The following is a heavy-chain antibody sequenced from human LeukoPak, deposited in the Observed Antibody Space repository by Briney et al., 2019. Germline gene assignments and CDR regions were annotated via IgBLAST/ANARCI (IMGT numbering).Heavy chain of an antibody. CDR2: IYYSGST. Sequence: PSETLSLTCTVSGGSISSSSYYWGWIRQPPGKGLEWIGSIYYSGSTYYNPSLKSRVTISVDTSKNQFSLKLSSVTAADTAVYYCARDQDSCSGGSCYLNPFVCWGQGTLVTVSS. J-gene: IGHJ4*02. CDR3: ARDQDSCSGGSCYLNPFVC. CDR1: GGSISSSSYY. D-gene: IGHD2-15*01. V-gene: IGHV4-39*07.